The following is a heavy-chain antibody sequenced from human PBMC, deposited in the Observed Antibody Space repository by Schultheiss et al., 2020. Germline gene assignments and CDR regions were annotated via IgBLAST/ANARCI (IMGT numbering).Heavy chain of an antibody. D-gene: IGHD6-13*01. CDR3: ARDPAAAGSEDYYGMDV. V-gene: IGHV1-69*13. Sequence: SVKVSCKASGGTFSSYAISWVRQAPGQGLEWMGGIIPIFGTANYAQKFQGRVTITADESTSIAYMELSSLRSEDTAVYYCARDPAAAGSEDYYGMDVWGQGTTVTVSS. J-gene: IGHJ6*02. CDR1: GGTFSSYA. CDR2: IIPIFGTA.